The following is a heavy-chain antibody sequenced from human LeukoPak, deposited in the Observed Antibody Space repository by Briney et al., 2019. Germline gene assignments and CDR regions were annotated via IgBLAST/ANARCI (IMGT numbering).Heavy chain of an antibody. D-gene: IGHD3-16*01. V-gene: IGHV4-38-2*01. CDR2: IYHSGST. J-gene: IGHJ4*02. Sequence: ASETLSLTCAVSGYPISSGYYWGWIRQPPGKGLEWIGSIYHSGSTYYNPSLKSRVTISVDTSKNQFSLKLSSVTAADTAVYYCARRWGWYFDYWGQGTLVTVSS. CDR3: ARRWGWYFDY. CDR1: GYPISSGYY.